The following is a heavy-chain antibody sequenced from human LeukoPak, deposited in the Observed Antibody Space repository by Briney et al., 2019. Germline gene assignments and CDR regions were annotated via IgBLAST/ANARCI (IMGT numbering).Heavy chain of an antibody. V-gene: IGHV3-21*01. J-gene: IGHJ3*02. Sequence: GSLRLSCAASGFTFSSYSMNWVRQAPGKGLEWVSSISSSSSSYIYYADSVKGRFTISRDNAKNSLYLQMNSLRAEDTYVYYCARKGSREVVTVSDAFDIWGQGTMVTVYS. CDR3: ARKGSREVVTVSDAFDI. CDR1: GFTFSSYS. D-gene: IGHD2-21*02. CDR2: ISSSSSSYI.